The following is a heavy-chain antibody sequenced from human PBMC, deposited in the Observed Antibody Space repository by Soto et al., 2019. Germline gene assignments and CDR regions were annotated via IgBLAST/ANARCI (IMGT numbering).Heavy chain of an antibody. Sequence: QVQLQQWGAGLLKPSETLSLTCAVYGGSFSGYYWSCIRQPPGKGLEWIGEINHSGSTNYNPSLKSRVTISVDTSKSQFSPKLRSVIAADTAVYYCARGLGGYYDFWSGSASFDPWGQGTLVTFSS. CDR3: ARGLGGYYDFWSGSASFDP. D-gene: IGHD3-3*01. CDR2: INHSGST. J-gene: IGHJ5*02. V-gene: IGHV4-34*01. CDR1: GGSFSGYY.